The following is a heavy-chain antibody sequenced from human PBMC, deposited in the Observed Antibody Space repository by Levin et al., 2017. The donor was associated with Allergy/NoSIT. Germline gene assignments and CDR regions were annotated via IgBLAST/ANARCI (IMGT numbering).Heavy chain of an antibody. CDR1: GYTFTSYW. Sequence: PGGSLRLSCKGSGYTFTSYWIGWVRQMPGKGLEWMGIIYPGDSYTKYSPSFQGQVTISADKSISTAYLQWSSLKASDTAVYYCARGPDYGDDQYYGMDVWGQGTTVTVSS. D-gene: IGHD4/OR15-4a*01. J-gene: IGHJ6*02. V-gene: IGHV5-51*01. CDR3: ARGPDYGDDQYYGMDV. CDR2: IYPGDSYT.